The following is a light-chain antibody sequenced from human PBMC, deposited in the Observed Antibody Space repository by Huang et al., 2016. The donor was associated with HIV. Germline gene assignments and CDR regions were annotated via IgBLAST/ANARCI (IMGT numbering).Light chain of an antibody. J-gene: IGKJ1*01. Sequence: EIVLTQSPGTLSLSPGERAALSCRASQSVNTNFLAWYQRKPGQAPRRLIYGVSSRATGIPYRFSGRGSGTDFTLTISRLEPEDFAVYYCQQYGRLPWAFGQGTKVEIK. V-gene: IGKV3-20*01. CDR3: QQYGRLPWA. CDR2: GVS. CDR1: QSVNTNF.